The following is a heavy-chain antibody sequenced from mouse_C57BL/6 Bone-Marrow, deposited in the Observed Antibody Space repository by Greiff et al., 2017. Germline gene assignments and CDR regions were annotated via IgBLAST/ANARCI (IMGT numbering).Heavy chain of an antibody. CDR3: ARGGDSDFDY. CDR2: IYPGDGDT. D-gene: IGHD3-3*01. CDR1: GYAFSSSW. Sequence: QVQLQQSGPELVKPGASVKISCKASGYAFSSSWMNWVKQRPGKGLEWIGRIYPGDGDTNYNGKFKGKATLTADKSSSTAYLHLRSLTSADSAVYFCARGGDSDFDYWGQGTTLTVSS. V-gene: IGHV1-82*01. J-gene: IGHJ2*01.